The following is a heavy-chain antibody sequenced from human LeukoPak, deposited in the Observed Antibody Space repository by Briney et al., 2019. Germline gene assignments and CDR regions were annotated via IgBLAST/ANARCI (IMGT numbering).Heavy chain of an antibody. Sequence: SETLSLTCTVSGGSISSGGYYWSWIRQHPGKGLEWIGYIYYSGSTYYNPSLKSRVTISVDTSKNQFSLKLSSVTAADTAVYYRARSDSSGYSPLDYWGQGTLVTVSS. V-gene: IGHV4-31*03. CDR2: IYYSGST. CDR1: GGSISSGGYY. D-gene: IGHD3-22*01. CDR3: ARSDSSGYSPLDY. J-gene: IGHJ4*02.